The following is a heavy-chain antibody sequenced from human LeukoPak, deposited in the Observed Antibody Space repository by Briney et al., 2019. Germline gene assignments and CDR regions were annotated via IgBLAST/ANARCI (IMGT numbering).Heavy chain of an antibody. Sequence: ASVKVSCKTSGYTFTGYYMSWVRQAPGQGLEWMGWIHPNSGGTNYAQKFQGRVTMTTDTSTSTAYMELRSLRSDDTAVYYCARVRIAARPIWVDYWGQGTLVTVSS. CDR1: GYTFTGYY. D-gene: IGHD6-6*01. CDR3: ARVRIAARPIWVDY. CDR2: IHPNSGGT. V-gene: IGHV1-2*02. J-gene: IGHJ4*02.